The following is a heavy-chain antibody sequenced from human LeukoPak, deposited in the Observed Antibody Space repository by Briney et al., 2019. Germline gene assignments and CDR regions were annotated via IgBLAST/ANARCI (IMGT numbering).Heavy chain of an antibody. V-gene: IGHV1-2*02. D-gene: IGHD4-17*01. J-gene: IGHJ6*03. Sequence: ASVKVSCKASGYTFTDYYMHWVRQAPGQGLEWMGWLNPNSGDTNYAQKFQGRVTMTRNTSISTAYMELSSLRSEDTAVYYCAREWTVTTSYYYYYYMDVWGKGTTVTVSS. CDR3: AREWTVTTSYYYYYYMDV. CDR2: LNPNSGDT. CDR1: GYTFTDYY.